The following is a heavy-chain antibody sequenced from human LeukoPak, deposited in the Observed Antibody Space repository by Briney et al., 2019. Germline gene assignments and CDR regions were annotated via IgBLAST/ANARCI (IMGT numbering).Heavy chain of an antibody. D-gene: IGHD3-3*02. Sequence: PGGSLRLSCAASGFTFSNYAMRWVRQAPGKGLQWVSAIGSSGATQHYADAVKGRFTISRDNSKNTVYLQMNSLRGEDTAVYYCARVFSTDYFDYWGQGTLVTVSS. V-gene: IGHV3-23*01. CDR3: ARVFSTDYFDY. CDR2: IGSSGATQ. J-gene: IGHJ4*02. CDR1: GFTFSNYA.